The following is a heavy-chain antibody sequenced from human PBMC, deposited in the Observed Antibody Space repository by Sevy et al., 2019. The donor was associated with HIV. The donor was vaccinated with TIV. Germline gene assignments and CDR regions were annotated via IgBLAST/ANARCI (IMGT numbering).Heavy chain of an antibody. CDR3: ATTKDYYDSSGYPFDY. Sequence: ASVKVSCKVSGYTLTELSVHWVRPAPGKGLEWMATFDPEDDEKIYAQKFQGRVTMTEDTSTDAAYMELSSLRSEDTAVYYWATTKDYYDSSGYPFDYWGQGTLVTVSS. V-gene: IGHV1-24*01. D-gene: IGHD3-22*01. CDR2: FDPEDDEK. CDR1: GYTLTELS. J-gene: IGHJ4*02.